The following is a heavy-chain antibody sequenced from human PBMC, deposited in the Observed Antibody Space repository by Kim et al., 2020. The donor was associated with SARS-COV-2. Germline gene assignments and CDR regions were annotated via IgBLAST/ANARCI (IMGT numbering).Heavy chain of an antibody. J-gene: IGHJ5*02. CDR3: ARHGAAGGSGIYYRWFDP. D-gene: IGHD3-10*01. Sequence: SETLSLTCTVSGDSISSSSYYWGWIRQPPGKGLEWIGSIYDSGSTHYNPSLQSRVTISVDTSNNQFSLKLSSVTAADTAVYYCARHGAAGGSGIYYRWFDPWGQGTLVTVSS. CDR1: GDSISSSSYY. V-gene: IGHV4-39*01. CDR2: IYDSGST.